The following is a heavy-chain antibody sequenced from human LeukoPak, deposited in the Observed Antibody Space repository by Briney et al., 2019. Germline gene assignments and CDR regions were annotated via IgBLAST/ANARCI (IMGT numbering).Heavy chain of an antibody. CDR2: IYTGGST. V-gene: IGHV4-61*02. CDR3: ARQRRRYDILTGYSTLSYYFDY. Sequence: PSETLSLTCTVSGGSISSGSSFWTWIRQPAGKGLEWIGRIYTGGSTNYNPSLKSRVTISVDTSKNQFSLKLSSVTAADTAVYYCARQRRRYDILTGYSTLSYYFDYWGQGTLVTVSS. J-gene: IGHJ4*02. CDR1: GGSISSGSSF. D-gene: IGHD3-9*01.